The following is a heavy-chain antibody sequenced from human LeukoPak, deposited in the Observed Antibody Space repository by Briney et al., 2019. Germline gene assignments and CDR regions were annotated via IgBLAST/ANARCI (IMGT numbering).Heavy chain of an antibody. Sequence: GGSLRLSCAASGFTFSSYGMHWVRQAPGKGLVWVSRINSDGSSTSYADSVKGRFTISRDNAKNTLFLQMNSLRAEDTALYYCARAIEVPQNYYYYGMDVWGQGTTVTVSS. J-gene: IGHJ6*02. D-gene: IGHD4/OR15-4a*01. CDR2: INSDGSST. V-gene: IGHV3-74*01. CDR3: ARAIEVPQNYYYYGMDV. CDR1: GFTFSSYG.